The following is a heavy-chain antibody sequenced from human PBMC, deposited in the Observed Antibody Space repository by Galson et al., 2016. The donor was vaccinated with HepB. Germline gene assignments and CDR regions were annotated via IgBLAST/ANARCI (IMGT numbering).Heavy chain of an antibody. Sequence: SVKVSYKASGYTISDYGISWVRQTPGQGLEWMGWISTKNGNPIYARKFQGRITMTTDTPRTTAYMELRSLKSDDTAVYYCARESVGYYGSGSYCDHWGQGTLVTVSS. CDR1: GYTISDYG. V-gene: IGHV1-18*01. J-gene: IGHJ5*02. D-gene: IGHD3-10*01. CDR3: ARESVGYYGSGSYCDH. CDR2: ISTKNGNP.